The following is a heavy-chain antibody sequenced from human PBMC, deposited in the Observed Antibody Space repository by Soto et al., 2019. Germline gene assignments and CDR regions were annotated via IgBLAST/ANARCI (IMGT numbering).Heavy chain of an antibody. V-gene: IGHV1-8*01. CDR1: GYTFTSYD. D-gene: IGHD3-16*01. J-gene: IGHJ4*02. CDR2: MNPNSGYT. CDR3: ARTWGDLDY. Sequence: QVQLVQSGAEVQKPGASVKVSCKASGYTFTSYDINWVRQATGQGLEWIGWMNPNSGYTGSAQNFQGRITMTRDTSISTAYMELSSLRSEDTAVYYCARTWGDLDYWGQGTLVTVSS.